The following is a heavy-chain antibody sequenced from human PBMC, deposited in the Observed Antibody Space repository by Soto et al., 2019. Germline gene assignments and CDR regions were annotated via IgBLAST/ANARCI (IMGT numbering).Heavy chain of an antibody. CDR3: AKDAVYNYSMELIDH. D-gene: IGHD2-21*01. CDR2: IYGSGGGI. Sequence: EVQLLESGGGLVQPGGSLRLSCTASGLPHSSFAMMWVRQAPGKGLEWVSGIYGSGGGIQYADSVKGRFTISRENSKNTVYLQMTDLRADETAVYYCAKDAVYNYSMELIDHWGQGTQVTVSS. CDR1: GLPHSSFA. J-gene: IGHJ4*02. V-gene: IGHV3-23*01.